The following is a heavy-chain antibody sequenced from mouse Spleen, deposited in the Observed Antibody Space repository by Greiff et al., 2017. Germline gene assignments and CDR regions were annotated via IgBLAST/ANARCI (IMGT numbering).Heavy chain of an antibody. J-gene: IGHJ1*01. CDR1: GYAFSSSW. V-gene: IGHV14-3*02. CDR3: ASLNWDGYFDV. D-gene: IGHD4-1*01. CDR2: IDPANGNT. Sequence: VQLQQSGPELVKPGASVKISCKASGYAFSSSWMNWVKQRPEQGLEWIGRIDPANGNTKYDPKFQGKATITADTSSNTAYLQLSSLTSEDTAVYYCASLNWDGYFDVWGAGTTVTVSS.